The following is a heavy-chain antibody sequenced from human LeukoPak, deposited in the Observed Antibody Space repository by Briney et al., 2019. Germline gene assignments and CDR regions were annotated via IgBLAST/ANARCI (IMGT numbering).Heavy chain of an antibody. CDR3: ARVYSSGGFDC. CDR1: GFTFSSYG. Sequence: GGSLRLSCAASGFTFSSYGMHWVRQAPGKGLEWVAVISYDGSNKYYADSVKGRFTISRDNSKNTLYLQMNSLRAEDTAVYYCARVYSSGGFDCWGQGTLVTVSS. D-gene: IGHD6-25*01. V-gene: IGHV3-30*03. CDR2: ISYDGSNK. J-gene: IGHJ4*02.